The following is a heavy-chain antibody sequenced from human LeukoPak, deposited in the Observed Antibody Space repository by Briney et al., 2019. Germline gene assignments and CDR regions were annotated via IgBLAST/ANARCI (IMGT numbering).Heavy chain of an antibody. CDR1: GGSISSYY. V-gene: IGHV4-4*07. CDR3: AREHSNWGYFDY. CDR2: IYTSGST. Sequence: SETLSLTCTVSGGSISSYYWSWIRQPAGKGLEWIGRIYTSGSTNYNPSLKSRVTMSVDTSKNQFSLKLSSVTATDTAVYYCAREHSNWGYFDYWGQGTLVTVSS. D-gene: IGHD7-27*01. J-gene: IGHJ4*02.